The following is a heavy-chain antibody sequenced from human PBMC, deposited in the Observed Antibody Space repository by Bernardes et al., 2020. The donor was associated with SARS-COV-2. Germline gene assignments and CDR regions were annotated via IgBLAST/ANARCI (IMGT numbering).Heavy chain of an antibody. D-gene: IGHD6-6*01. V-gene: IGHV4-34*01. CDR3: GLSIAARPGLEY. CDR1: GGSFSAYY. Sequence: SETLSLTCDVFGGSFSAYYWSWIRQPPGKGLEWIGEINHSGSTNYNPSLKSRVTISVETSKNQFSLRLSSVTAADTAVYYCGLSIAARPGLEYWGQGTLVTVSS. CDR2: INHSGST. J-gene: IGHJ4*02.